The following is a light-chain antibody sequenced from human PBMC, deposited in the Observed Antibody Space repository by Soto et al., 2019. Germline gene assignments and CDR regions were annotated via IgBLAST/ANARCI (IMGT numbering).Light chain of an antibody. Sequence: EIVMTQSPATLPVSPGERATLSCRASQSVSSNLAWYQQKPGQAPRLLIYDASTRATGIPARFSGSGSGTEFTLTISSLQSEDFAVYYCQQYNNWLTFGGGTKVEIK. CDR2: DAS. CDR3: QQYNNWLT. J-gene: IGKJ4*01. V-gene: IGKV3-15*01. CDR1: QSVSSN.